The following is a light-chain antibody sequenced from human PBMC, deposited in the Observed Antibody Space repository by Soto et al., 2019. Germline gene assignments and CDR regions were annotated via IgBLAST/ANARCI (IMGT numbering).Light chain of an antibody. Sequence: DIQMTQSPSSLSASVEDRVTITCRASQGISNYLAWYQQKPGKVPKLLIYAASTLQSGVPSRFSGSGSGTDFRLSIRSLLPENDATCYCQDLNSFPSTCGQAYKVDVK. CDR1: QGISNY. CDR3: QDLNSFPST. J-gene: IGKJ1*01. V-gene: IGKV1-27*01. CDR2: AAS.